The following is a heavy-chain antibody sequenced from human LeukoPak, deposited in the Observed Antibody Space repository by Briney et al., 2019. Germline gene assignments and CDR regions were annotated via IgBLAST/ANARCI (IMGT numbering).Heavy chain of an antibody. J-gene: IGHJ4*01. V-gene: IGHV4-59*12. CDR1: GAFTSRYY. D-gene: IGHD6-25*01. Sequence: PSETLSLTCSVSGAFTSRYYWSWVRQPLGQGLEWIGNIFYSGNSKYNPSLTSRISMSVDTSKTQSSLELTSVTAADTAVYYCTRIDPLGFFDQWGPGTLVTVSS. CDR2: IFYSGNS. CDR3: TRIDPLGFFDQ.